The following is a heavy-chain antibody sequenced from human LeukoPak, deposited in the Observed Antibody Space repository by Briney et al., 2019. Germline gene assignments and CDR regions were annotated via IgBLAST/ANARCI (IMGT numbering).Heavy chain of an antibody. CDR1: GGSFSGYY. D-gene: IGHD6-13*01. V-gene: IGHV4-34*01. CDR3: ARGRVAAAPDY. J-gene: IGHJ4*02. CDR2: INHSGST. Sequence: PSETLSLTCAVYGGSFSGYYWGWIRQPPGKGLEWIGEINHSGSTNYDPSLKSRVTISVDTSKNQFSLKLSSVTAADTAVYYCARGRVAAAPDYWGQGTLVTVSS.